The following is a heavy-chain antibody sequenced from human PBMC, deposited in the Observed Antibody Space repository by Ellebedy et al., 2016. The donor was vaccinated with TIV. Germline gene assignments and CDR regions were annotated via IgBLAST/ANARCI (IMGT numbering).Heavy chain of an antibody. CDR1: GFTFSGYA. Sequence: GGSLRLSXAASGFTFSGYAMSWVRQAPGKGLEWVSSISYNSDRTYYADSVKGRFTISRDNSKNTLYLHMNSLRVGDTAVYYCAKEPYELGRGLDYWGQGTPVTVSS. J-gene: IGHJ4*02. CDR3: AKEPYELGRGLDY. CDR2: ISYNSDRT. D-gene: IGHD7-27*01. V-gene: IGHV3-23*01.